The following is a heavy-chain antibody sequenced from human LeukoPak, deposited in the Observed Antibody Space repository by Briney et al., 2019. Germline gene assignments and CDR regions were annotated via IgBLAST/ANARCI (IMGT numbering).Heavy chain of an antibody. CDR3: ARGSQAAYCGGDCSTTPFDY. CDR1: GGSISSSNW. D-gene: IGHD2-21*02. J-gene: IGHJ4*02. Sequence: PSETLSLTCAVSGGSISSSNWWSWVRQPPGKGLEWIGEIYHSGSTNYNPSLKSRVTISVDKSKNQFPLKLSSVTAADTAVYYCARGSQAAYCGGDCSTTPFDYWGQGTLVTVSS. CDR2: IYHSGST. V-gene: IGHV4-4*02.